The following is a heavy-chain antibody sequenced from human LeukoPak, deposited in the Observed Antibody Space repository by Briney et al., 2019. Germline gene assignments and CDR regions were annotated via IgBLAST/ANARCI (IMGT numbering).Heavy chain of an antibody. CDR1: GFTFSSYE. CDR2: ISSSGSTI. Sequence: GGSLRLSCAASGFTFSSYEMNWVRQAPGKGLEWVSYISSSGSTIYYADSVKGRFTISRDNSKNTLYLQMNSLRVEDTAIYYCTKERRGWFSEHWGQGTPVTVSS. D-gene: IGHD2/OR15-2a*01. J-gene: IGHJ1*01. CDR3: TKERRGWFSEH. V-gene: IGHV3-48*03.